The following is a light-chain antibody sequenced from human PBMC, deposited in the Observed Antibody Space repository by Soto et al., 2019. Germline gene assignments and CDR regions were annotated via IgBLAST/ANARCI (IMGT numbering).Light chain of an antibody. CDR1: SSNIGAGYD. CDR2: GNS. CDR3: QSYDSSLSGVV. Sequence: QPVLTQPPSVSGAPGRRVTISCTGSSSNIGAGYDVHWYQQLPGTGPKLLISGNSNRPSGVPDRFSGSKSGTSASLAITGLQAEDEADYYCQSYDSSLSGVVFGGGTKLTVL. V-gene: IGLV1-40*01. J-gene: IGLJ2*01.